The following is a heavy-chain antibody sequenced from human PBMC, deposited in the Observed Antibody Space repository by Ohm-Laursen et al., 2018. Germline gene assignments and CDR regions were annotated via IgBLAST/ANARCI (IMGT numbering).Heavy chain of an antibody. CDR2: IKQDGSEK. J-gene: IGHJ5*02. Sequence: SLRLSCSASGFSFSADWMYWVRQAPGKGLEWVANIKQDGSEKYYVDSVKGRFTISRDNAENSLYLQMNSLRADDTAVYYCARGAYASWGQGTLVTVSS. CDR3: ARGAYAS. CDR1: GFSFSADW. V-gene: IGHV3-7*01. D-gene: IGHD3-16*01.